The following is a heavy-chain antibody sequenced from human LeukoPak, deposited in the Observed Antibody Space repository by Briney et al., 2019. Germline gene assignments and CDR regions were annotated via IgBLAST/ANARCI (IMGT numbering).Heavy chain of an antibody. Sequence: SQTLSLTCAISGDSVSSNSAAWNWIRQSPSRGLEWLGRTYYRSKWYNDYAVSVKSRITINPDTSKNQFSLKLSSVTAADTAVYYCARGTPRTPTPGSGPRRFDPWGQGTLVTVSS. D-gene: IGHD3-10*01. J-gene: IGHJ5*02. V-gene: IGHV6-1*01. CDR2: TYYRSKWYN. CDR1: GDSVSSNSAA. CDR3: ARGTPRTPTPGSGPRRFDP.